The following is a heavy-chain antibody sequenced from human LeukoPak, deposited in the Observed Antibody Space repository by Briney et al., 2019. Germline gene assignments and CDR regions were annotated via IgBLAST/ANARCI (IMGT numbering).Heavy chain of an antibody. V-gene: IGHV3-21*04. Sequence: GGSLRLSCAASGFTFSDYSMNWVRQAPGKGLEWVSSISSSSSYIYYADSVKGRFTISRDNSKNTLYLQMNSLRAEDTAVYYCAKVPVSSLTISEVVTDDAFDIWGQGTIVTVSS. CDR1: GFTFSDYS. CDR2: ISSSSSYI. D-gene: IGHD3-3*01. J-gene: IGHJ3*02. CDR3: AKVPVSSLTISEVVTDDAFDI.